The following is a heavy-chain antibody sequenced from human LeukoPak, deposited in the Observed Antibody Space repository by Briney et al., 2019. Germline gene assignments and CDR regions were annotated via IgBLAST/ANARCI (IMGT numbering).Heavy chain of an antibody. CDR1: GFTFSIYA. J-gene: IGHJ4*02. Sequence: QSGGSLRLSCAASGFTFSIYAMTWVRQAPGKGLEWVSAISGSGRSTYYADSVKGGFTISRDNSKNTLYLQMNSLRAEDTAVYYCAKDIGIAAAGTFDYWGQGTLVTVSS. CDR3: AKDIGIAAAGTFDY. D-gene: IGHD6-13*01. V-gene: IGHV3-23*01. CDR2: ISGSGRST.